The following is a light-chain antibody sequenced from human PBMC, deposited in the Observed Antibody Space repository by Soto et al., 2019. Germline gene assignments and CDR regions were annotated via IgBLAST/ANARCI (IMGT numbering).Light chain of an antibody. J-gene: IGLJ2*01. CDR3: SCYAGSVV. Sequence: QSALTQPPSASGSPGQTVTISCTGTSRDVGGYNYVSWYQQHPGKAPKLMIYEVSKRPSGVPDRFSGSKSGITASLTVSGLQAEDEADYYCSCYAGSVVFGGGTKLTVL. CDR1: SRDVGGYNY. CDR2: EVS. V-gene: IGLV2-8*01.